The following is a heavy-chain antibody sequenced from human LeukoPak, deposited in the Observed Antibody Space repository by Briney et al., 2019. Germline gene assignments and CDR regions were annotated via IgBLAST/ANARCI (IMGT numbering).Heavy chain of an antibody. CDR1: GGSVSSGSYY. CDR2: IYYSGST. Sequence: KPSETLSLTCTVSGGSVSSGSYYWSWIRQPPGKGLEWIGYIYYSGSTNYDPSLKSRVTISVDTSKNQFSLKLSSVTAADTAVYYCGRRDSSGVVPRWDYWGQGTLVTVSS. CDR3: GRRDSSGVVPRWDY. J-gene: IGHJ4*02. D-gene: IGHD6-19*01. V-gene: IGHV4-61*01.